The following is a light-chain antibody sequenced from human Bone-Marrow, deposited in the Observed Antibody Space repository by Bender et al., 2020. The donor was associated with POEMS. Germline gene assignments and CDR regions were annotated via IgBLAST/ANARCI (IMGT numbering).Light chain of an antibody. J-gene: IGLJ1*01. CDR3: CSYAARPRSYV. V-gene: IGLV2-23*02. CDR1: SSDVGTYDL. CDR2: EVS. Sequence: QSALTQPASVSGSPGQSITISCTGTSSDVGTYDLVSWYHQSPGKAPKLLIYEVSKRPSGVPDRFSGTKSGNTASLAVSVVQTQDTADYECCSYAARPRSYVLGNGTRVTV.